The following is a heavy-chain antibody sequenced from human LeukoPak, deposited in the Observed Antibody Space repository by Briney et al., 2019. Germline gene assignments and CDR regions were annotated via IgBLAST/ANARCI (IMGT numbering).Heavy chain of an antibody. CDR1: GYTFTGYY. V-gene: IGHV1-2*02. D-gene: IGHD2-2*01. Sequence: GASVKVSCKASGYTFTGYYMHWVRQAPGQGLEWMGWINPNSGGTNYAQKFQGRVTMTRDTSISTAYMELSRLRSDDTAVYYCAREGIVVVPAQEAFDIWGKGTMVTVSS. CDR3: AREGIVVVPAQEAFDI. J-gene: IGHJ3*02. CDR2: INPNSGGT.